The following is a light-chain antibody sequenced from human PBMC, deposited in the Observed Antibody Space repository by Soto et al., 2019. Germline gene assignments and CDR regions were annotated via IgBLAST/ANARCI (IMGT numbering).Light chain of an antibody. CDR2: EDT. V-gene: IGLV2-23*02. CDR1: SSDVGSYNL. Sequence: QSALTQPASVSGSPGQSITISCTGTSSDVGSYNLVSWYQQHPGKAPKLMIYEDTKRPSGVSNRFSGSKSGNTASLTISGLQAEDEADYYCCSYAGISTFVVFGGGTKVTVL. J-gene: IGLJ2*01. CDR3: CSYAGISTFVV.